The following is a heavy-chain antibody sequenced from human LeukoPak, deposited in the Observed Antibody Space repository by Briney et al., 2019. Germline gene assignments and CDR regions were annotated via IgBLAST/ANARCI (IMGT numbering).Heavy chain of an antibody. CDR2: ISGRGGST. D-gene: IGHD2-21*01. V-gene: IGHV3-23*01. CDR3: ARGDGIGFDY. CDR1: GFTFSIYA. J-gene: IGHJ4*02. Sequence: GGSLRLSCATSGFTFSIYAMNWVRQAPGRGLEWVSNISGRGGSTYYADSVKGRFTISRDNSKNTLYLQMNSLRAEDTAVYYCARGDGIGFDYWGQGTLVTVSS.